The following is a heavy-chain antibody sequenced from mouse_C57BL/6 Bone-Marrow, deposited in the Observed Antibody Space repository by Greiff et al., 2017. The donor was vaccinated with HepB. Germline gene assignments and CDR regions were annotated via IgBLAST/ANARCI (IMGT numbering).Heavy chain of an antibody. CDR1: GYTFTSYW. Sequence: QVQLQQPGAELVKPGASVKLSCKASGYTFTSYWMHWVKQRPGQGLEWIGEIDPSDSYTNYNQKFKGKSTLTVDKSSSTAYMQLSSLTSEDSAVYYCARDDGYYPYLDYWGQGTTLTVSS. CDR2: IDPSDSYT. V-gene: IGHV1-69*01. J-gene: IGHJ2*01. CDR3: ARDDGYYPYLDY. D-gene: IGHD2-3*01.